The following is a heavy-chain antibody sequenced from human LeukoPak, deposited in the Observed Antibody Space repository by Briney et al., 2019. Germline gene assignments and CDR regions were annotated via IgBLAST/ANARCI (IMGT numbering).Heavy chain of an antibody. J-gene: IGHJ4*02. Sequence: SETQSLTCTVSGGSITSYYWSWIRQPPGKGLEWIGYIYYRGNTSYNPSLKSRVTILVDTSKNQFSLKLSSVTAADTAVYYCARQSYGDYFDYWGQGTLVSVSS. CDR2: IYYRGNT. CDR3: ARQSYGDYFDY. D-gene: IGHD4-17*01. CDR1: GGSITSYY. V-gene: IGHV4-59*08.